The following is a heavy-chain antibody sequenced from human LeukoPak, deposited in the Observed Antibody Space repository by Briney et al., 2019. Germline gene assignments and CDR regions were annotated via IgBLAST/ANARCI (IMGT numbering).Heavy chain of an antibody. V-gene: IGHV4-59*12. J-gene: IGHJ4*02. D-gene: IGHD6-13*01. CDR2: IYYSGST. CDR1: GGSISSYY. CDR3: AAFPEAAAPGYDY. Sequence: SETLSLTCTVSGGSISSYYWSWIRQPPGKGLEWIGYIYYSGSTNYNPSLKSRVTISVKTSKNQFSLKLRSVTAADTAVYYCAAFPEAAAPGYDYWGQGTLVTVSS.